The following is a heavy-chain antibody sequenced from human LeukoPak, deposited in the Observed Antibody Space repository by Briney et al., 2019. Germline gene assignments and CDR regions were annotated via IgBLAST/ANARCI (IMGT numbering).Heavy chain of an antibody. Sequence: GGPLRLSCEASGFTFSTYWMSWVRQAPGKGLEWVANIKQDGSEKYYVDSVKGRFTVSRDNAKNSLYLQMNSLRAEDTAMYYCARDSAGNDYWGQGTLVTVSS. CDR3: ARDSAGNDY. CDR1: GFTFSTYW. CDR2: IKQDGSEK. V-gene: IGHV3-7*01. D-gene: IGHD6-13*01. J-gene: IGHJ4*02.